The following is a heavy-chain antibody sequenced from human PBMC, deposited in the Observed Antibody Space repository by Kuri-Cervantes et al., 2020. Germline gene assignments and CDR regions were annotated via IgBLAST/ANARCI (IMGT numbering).Heavy chain of an antibody. D-gene: IGHD6-19*01. CDR3: ARDLGVAGSLRFGY. Sequence: SVKVSCKASGGTFSNSAISWVRQAPGQGLEWMGGIIPIFGTTNYAQKFQGRVTITTDESTSTAYMELRSLRSEDTAVYYCARDLGVAGSLRFGYWGQGTLVTVSS. CDR1: GGTFSNSA. J-gene: IGHJ4*02. V-gene: IGHV1-69*05. CDR2: IIPIFGTT.